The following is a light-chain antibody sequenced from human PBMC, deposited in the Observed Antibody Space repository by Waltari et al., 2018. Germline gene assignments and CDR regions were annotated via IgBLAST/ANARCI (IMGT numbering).Light chain of an antibody. J-gene: IGKJ1*01. CDR3: QQYYTLPPT. CDR2: GAS. CDR1: QGISNY. Sequence: VIWMTQSPSLLSASTGDRVIISCRMSQGISNYLAWYQQKPGEAPELLIYGASTLQSGVPSRFRGGGSGTDFTLTISRLQSEDFATYYCQQYYTLPPTFGQGTKVEIK. V-gene: IGKV1D-8*04.